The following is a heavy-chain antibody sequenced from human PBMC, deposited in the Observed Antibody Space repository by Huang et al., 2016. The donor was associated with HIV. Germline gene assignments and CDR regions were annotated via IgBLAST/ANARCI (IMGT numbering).Heavy chain of an antibody. CDR3: AREIMISFGGPFDP. V-gene: IGHV4-34*01. CDR1: GGSFSSYY. D-gene: IGHD3-16*01. Sequence: QVQLHQWGAGLLKPSETLSLTCAVYGGSFSSYYWNWIRQSPGKGLEWIGQSNHRGTPTYNPSLKSRVTMSVDTSKNQFSLKLNAVTAADTAVYYCAREIMISFGGPFDPWGQGTLVTVSS. J-gene: IGHJ5*02. CDR2: SNHRGTP.